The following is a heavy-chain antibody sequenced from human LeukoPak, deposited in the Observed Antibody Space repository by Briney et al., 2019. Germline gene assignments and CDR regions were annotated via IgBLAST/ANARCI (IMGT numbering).Heavy chain of an antibody. Sequence: PSETLSLTCAGYGGSFSGDYWSWIRQPRGRGLEWIGEIKDSGITNYNPSIKSRVTISVDTSKNQFSLKLSSVTAADTAVYYCASPNWFDPWGQGTLVTVSS. J-gene: IGHJ5*02. V-gene: IGHV4-34*01. CDR2: IKDSGIT. CDR3: ASPNWFDP. CDR1: GGSFSGDY.